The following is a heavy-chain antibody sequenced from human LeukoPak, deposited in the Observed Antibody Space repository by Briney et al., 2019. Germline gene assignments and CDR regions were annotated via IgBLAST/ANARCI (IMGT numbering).Heavy chain of an antibody. Sequence: SETLSLTCAVYGGSFSGYYWSWIRQPPGKGLEWIGYIYTSGSTNYNPSLKSRVTISVDTSKNQFSLKLSSGTAADTAVYYCARHRYSIVDYWGQGTLVTVSS. D-gene: IGHD1-26*01. V-gene: IGHV4-4*09. CDR1: GGSFSGYY. CDR2: IYTSGST. J-gene: IGHJ4*02. CDR3: ARHRYSIVDY.